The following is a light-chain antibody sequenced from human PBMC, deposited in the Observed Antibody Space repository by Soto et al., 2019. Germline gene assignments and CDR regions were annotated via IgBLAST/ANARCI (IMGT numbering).Light chain of an antibody. J-gene: IGKJ1*01. CDR3: QQSYNSPWT. Sequence: DIQMTQSPSSLSASVGDRVTITCRASQSISTYLNWYQQKPGKAPKVLIYAASSLQSGVPSRFGGSGSGTEFTLTISSLQPEDFATYYCQQSYNSPWTFGQGTKVEIK. CDR2: AAS. CDR1: QSISTY. V-gene: IGKV1-39*01.